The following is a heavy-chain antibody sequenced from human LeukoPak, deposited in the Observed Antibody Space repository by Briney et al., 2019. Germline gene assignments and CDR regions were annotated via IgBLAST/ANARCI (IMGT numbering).Heavy chain of an antibody. J-gene: IGHJ4*02. D-gene: IGHD3-22*01. V-gene: IGHV3-23*01. Sequence: GGSLRLSCAASGFMFSSYAMNWVRQVPGKWLEWASTISNTGASTYYADSVKRRFTISSDNPKSTLYLKMDSLRAEDTAVYYCAKVRGYYYDSSGYYNYWGQGTLVTVSS. CDR3: AKVRGYYYDSSGYYNY. CDR1: GFMFSSYA. CDR2: ISNTGAST.